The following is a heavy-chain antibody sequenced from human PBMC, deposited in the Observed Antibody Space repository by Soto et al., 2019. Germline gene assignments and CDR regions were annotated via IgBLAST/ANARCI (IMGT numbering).Heavy chain of an antibody. D-gene: IGHD3-22*01. CDR2: IYYSGST. CDR1: GGSVSSGSYY. V-gene: IGHV4-61*01. Sequence: SETLSLTCTVSGGSVSSGSYYWSWIRQPPGKELEWIGYIYYSGSTNYNPSLKSRVTISVDTSKNQFSLKLSSVTAADTAVYYCARDKYYYDSSGTTHYFGYCGQGTLGIVSS. CDR3: ARDKYYYDSSGTTHYFGY. J-gene: IGHJ4*02.